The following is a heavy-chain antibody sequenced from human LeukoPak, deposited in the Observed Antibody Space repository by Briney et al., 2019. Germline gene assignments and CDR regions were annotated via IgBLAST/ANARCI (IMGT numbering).Heavy chain of an antibody. D-gene: IGHD5-12*01. V-gene: IGHV3-20*04. CDR1: GFTFDEYG. J-gene: IGHJ4*02. CDR3: ARDTSKVATADDYFDY. CDR2: MSWNGGST. Sequence: GGSLRLSCAASGFTFDEYGMSWVRQTPGRGLEWVSSMSWNGGSTGYADSVKGRFTISRDSAKSSLYLQMNSLRAEDTAVYYCARDTSKVATADDYFDYWGQGTLVTVSS.